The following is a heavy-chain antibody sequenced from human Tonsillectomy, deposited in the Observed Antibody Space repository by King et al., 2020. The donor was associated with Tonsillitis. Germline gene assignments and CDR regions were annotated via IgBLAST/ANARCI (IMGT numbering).Heavy chain of an antibody. CDR2: INSDGSST. CDR1: GFTFSSYW. V-gene: IGHV3-74*01. J-gene: IGHJ4*02. Sequence: VQLVESGGGLVQPGGSLRLSCAASGFTFSSYWMHWVRQAPGKGLVWVSRINSDGSSTSYADSVKGRFTISRDNAKKTLYLQMNSLRAEDTAVYYCARDWRSYSGYDYIDYWGQGTLVTVSS. CDR3: ARDWRSYSGYDYIDY. D-gene: IGHD5-12*01.